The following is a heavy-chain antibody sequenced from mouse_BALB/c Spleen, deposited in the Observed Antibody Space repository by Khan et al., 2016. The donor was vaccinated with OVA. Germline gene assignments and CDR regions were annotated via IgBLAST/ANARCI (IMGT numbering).Heavy chain of an antibody. V-gene: IGHV9-1*02. CDR1: GYTFTNFG. CDR3: ARGASYWYFDV. J-gene: IGHJ1*01. CDR2: INTSTGEP. Sequence: QIQLVQSGPELKKPGETVKISCKASGYTFTNFGMNWVKQAPGKGLKWMGWINTSTGEPTYADDFKGRFAFSLETSASTAYLQINTLKNEDMATYFCARGASYWYFDVWGAGTTVTVSS.